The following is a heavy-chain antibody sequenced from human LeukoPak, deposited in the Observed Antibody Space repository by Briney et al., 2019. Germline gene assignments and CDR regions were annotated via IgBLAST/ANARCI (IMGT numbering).Heavy chain of an antibody. CDR2: ITRSGSTI. CDR1: GLTFSDYY. J-gene: IGHJ6*04. Sequence: GGSLRLSCAASGLTFSDYYMTWIRQAPGKGLEWVSYITRSGSTIYYADSVKGRFTISRDNAKNSLYLQMNSLRAEDTAVYYCAELGITMIGGVWGKGTTVTISS. V-gene: IGHV3-11*04. D-gene: IGHD3-10*02. CDR3: AELGITMIGGV.